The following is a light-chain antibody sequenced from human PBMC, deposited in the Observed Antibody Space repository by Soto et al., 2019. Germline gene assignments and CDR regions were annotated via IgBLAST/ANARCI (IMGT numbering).Light chain of an antibody. CDR2: DVS. CDR1: SRNVGGYEY. CDR3: CSYAGTYTDV. Sequence: QSALTQPRSVSGSPGQSVTISCTGASRNVGGYEYVSWYQHHAGKVPKLMIYDVSKRPSGVPDRFSGSKSGNTASLTISGLQAEDEADYYCCSYAGTYTDVFGTGTKVTVL. J-gene: IGLJ1*01. V-gene: IGLV2-11*01.